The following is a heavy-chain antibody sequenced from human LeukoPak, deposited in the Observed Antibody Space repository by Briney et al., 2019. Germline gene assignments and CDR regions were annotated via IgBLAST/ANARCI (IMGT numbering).Heavy chain of an antibody. Sequence: GGSLCLSCAASGFTFGIYAMSWVRQAPGEGLEWVSGISHSGGSTDYADPVKGQFIISRDNSKNTLYLQMKGLRVEDTAVYYCAKGLGDNSWHYYYCTDVWGGETTLTASS. CDR1: GFTFGIYA. J-gene: IGHJ6*01. CDR2: ISHSGGST. CDR3: AKGLGDNSWHYYYCTDV. D-gene: IGHD6-13*01. V-gene: IGHV3-23*01.